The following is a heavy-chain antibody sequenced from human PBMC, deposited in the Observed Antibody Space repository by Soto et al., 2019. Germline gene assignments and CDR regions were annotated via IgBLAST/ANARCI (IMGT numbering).Heavy chain of an antibody. D-gene: IGHD6-19*01. CDR3: ARTEWYSSGRYYFEY. Sequence: SETLSRTCTVSCDSIRGFYWSCIRQPPWKGLEWIVYIYSSGFNDYNPSLKSRATISVDTPKSQFSMILTSVTDADTAVYYCARTEWYSSGRYYFEYWGQGTMVTVSS. CDR1: CDSIRGFY. J-gene: IGHJ4*02. V-gene: IGHV4-59*01. CDR2: IYSSGFN.